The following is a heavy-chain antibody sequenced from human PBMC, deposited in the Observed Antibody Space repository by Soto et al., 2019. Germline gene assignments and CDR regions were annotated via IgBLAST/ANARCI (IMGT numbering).Heavy chain of an antibody. CDR2: ISGDGVTT. CDR1: GFPFSSYW. D-gene: IGHD3-9*01. J-gene: IGHJ4*02. Sequence: VQLVESGGDLVQRGGSLRLSCAASGFPFSSYWMHWVRHTPGKGLDWVARISGDGVTTYYAESVTGRFTVSRDNAKNTLSLEISGLRAEDTAVYYCAREYYGLLTGYYTDYWGQGTLVSVSS. V-gene: IGHV3-74*01. CDR3: AREYYGLLTGYYTDY.